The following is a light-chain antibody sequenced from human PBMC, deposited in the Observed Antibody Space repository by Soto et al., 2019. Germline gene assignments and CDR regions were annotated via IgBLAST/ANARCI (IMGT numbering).Light chain of an antibody. V-gene: IGLV3-21*02. CDR1: NIGSKS. CDR3: PVGDASNDLHIL. CDR2: DDS. J-gene: IGLJ2*01. Sequence: SYELTQPPSVSVAPGQTARITCGGKNIGSKSVHWYQQKSGQAHVLVVYDDSDRPSGIPERFSGSNSGNTATLTISRVEAGDEADYLLPVGDASNDLHILFGGGTKVTVI.